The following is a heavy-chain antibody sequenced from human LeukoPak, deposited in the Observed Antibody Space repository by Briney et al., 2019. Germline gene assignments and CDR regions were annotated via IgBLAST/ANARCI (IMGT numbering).Heavy chain of an antibody. Sequence: GGSLRLSCAASGFTFSSYSMNWVRQAPGKGLEWVAVISYDGSNKYYADSVKGRFTISRDNSKNTLYLQMNSLRAEDTAVYYCARAGYCSGGSCPNPYYYYYGMDVWGQGTTVTVSS. CDR3: ARAGYCSGGSCPNPYYYYYGMDV. CDR1: GFTFSSYS. D-gene: IGHD2-15*01. CDR2: ISYDGSNK. J-gene: IGHJ6*02. V-gene: IGHV3-30*03.